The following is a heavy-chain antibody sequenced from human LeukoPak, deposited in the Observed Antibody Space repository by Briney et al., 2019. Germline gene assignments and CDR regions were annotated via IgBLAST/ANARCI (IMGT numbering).Heavy chain of an antibody. CDR2: IYTSGST. J-gene: IGHJ4*02. CDR3: ARGVSERDYYDSSGYYG. V-gene: IGHV4-4*07. CDR1: GGSISSYY. Sequence: SETLSLTCTVSGGSISSYYWSWIRQPAGKGLEWIGRIYTSGSTNYNPSLKSRVTTSVDTSKNQFSLKLSSVTAADTAVYYCARGVSERDYYDSSGYYGWGQGTLVTVSS. D-gene: IGHD3-22*01.